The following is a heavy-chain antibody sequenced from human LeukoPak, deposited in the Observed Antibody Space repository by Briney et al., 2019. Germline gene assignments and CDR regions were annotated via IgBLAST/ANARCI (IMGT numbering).Heavy chain of an antibody. CDR1: AFTFSNYA. CDR2: ISGSGGST. Sequence: GRSLRLSCTASAFTFSNYAMHWVRQAPGKGLEWVSAISGSGGSTYYADSVKGRFTISRDNSKNTLYLQMNSLRAEDTAVYYCAKGQPAAIGGIDYWGQGTLVTVSS. J-gene: IGHJ4*02. D-gene: IGHD2-2*01. CDR3: AKGQPAAIGGIDY. V-gene: IGHV3-23*01.